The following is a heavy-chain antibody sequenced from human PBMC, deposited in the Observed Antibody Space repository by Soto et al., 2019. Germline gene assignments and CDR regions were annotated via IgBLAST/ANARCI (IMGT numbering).Heavy chain of an antibody. V-gene: IGHV1-3*01. D-gene: IGHD4-4*01. Sequence: AASVKVSCKASGGTFSSYAISWVRQAPGQRLEWMGWINAGNGNTKYSQKFQGRVTITRDTSASTAYMELSSLRSEDTAVYYCASSYSNYALIDYYYYGMDVWGQGTTVTVSS. J-gene: IGHJ6*02. CDR2: INAGNGNT. CDR1: GGTFSSYA. CDR3: ASSYSNYALIDYYYYGMDV.